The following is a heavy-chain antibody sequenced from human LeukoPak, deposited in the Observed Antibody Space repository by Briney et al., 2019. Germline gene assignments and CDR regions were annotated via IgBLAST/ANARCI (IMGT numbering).Heavy chain of an antibody. J-gene: IGHJ4*02. CDR3: ARGYGYVPY. Sequence: ASVKVSCKASGYTFTSYDINWVRQATGQGLEWMGWMNPNSGNKGNAQKFQDRPTMTRNTSLSTAYMELSSLRSEDTAVYYCARGYGYVPYWGQGTLVTVSS. CDR1: GYTFTSYD. V-gene: IGHV1-8*01. D-gene: IGHD5-12*01. CDR2: MNPNSGNK.